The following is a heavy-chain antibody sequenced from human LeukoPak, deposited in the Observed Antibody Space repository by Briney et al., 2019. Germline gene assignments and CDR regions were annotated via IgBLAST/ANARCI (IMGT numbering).Heavy chain of an antibody. CDR1: GYTFTSYY. Sequence: GASLKVSCKASGYTFTSYYMQWVRHARGQGLEWMGIINPSSGSTSYPQKLQVRVTMSRDTSTSTVYMELRSLRPEHPPVYFCGRDLNKVTRTGEYWGQGTLVTVSS. CDR3: GRDLNKVTRTGEY. CDR2: INPSSGST. D-gene: IGHD4-17*01. J-gene: IGHJ4*02. V-gene: IGHV1-46*01.